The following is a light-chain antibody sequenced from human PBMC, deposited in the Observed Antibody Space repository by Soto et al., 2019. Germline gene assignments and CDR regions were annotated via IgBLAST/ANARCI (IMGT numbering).Light chain of an antibody. CDR3: QQYNNWPLT. Sequence: EIVMTQSPATLSVSPGERATLSCRASQSVSSNLAWYQQKPGQAPRLLIYGASTRATGIPARSSGSGSGTEFTLTISSLQSEDFAVDYCQQYNNWPLTFGGGTKVEIK. V-gene: IGKV3-15*01. J-gene: IGKJ4*01. CDR1: QSVSSN. CDR2: GAS.